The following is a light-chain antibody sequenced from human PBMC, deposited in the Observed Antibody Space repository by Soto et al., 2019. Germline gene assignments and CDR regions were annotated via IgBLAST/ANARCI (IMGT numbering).Light chain of an antibody. CDR2: AAS. Sequence: DIHMTQSPSSLSASVRDRVTITCRASQGISNYLAWYQQKPGKVPKLLIYAASTLQSGVPSRFSGSGPGTDFTLTIRSLQPEDVATYDCQKYDSAPWTFGQGTKVEIK. V-gene: IGKV1-27*01. J-gene: IGKJ1*01. CDR1: QGISNY. CDR3: QKYDSAPWT.